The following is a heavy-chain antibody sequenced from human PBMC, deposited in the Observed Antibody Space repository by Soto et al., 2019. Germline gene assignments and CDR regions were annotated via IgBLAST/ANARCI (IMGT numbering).Heavy chain of an antibody. Sequence: SVKVSCKASGGTFSSYAISWVRQAPGQGLEWMGGIIPIFGTANYAQKFQGRVTITADEPTSTAYMELSSLRSEDTAVYYCARFATGSTSSSWYHYWGQGTLVTVSS. CDR1: GGTFSSYA. D-gene: IGHD6-13*01. CDR3: ARFATGSTSSSWYHY. J-gene: IGHJ4*02. V-gene: IGHV1-69*13. CDR2: IIPIFGTA.